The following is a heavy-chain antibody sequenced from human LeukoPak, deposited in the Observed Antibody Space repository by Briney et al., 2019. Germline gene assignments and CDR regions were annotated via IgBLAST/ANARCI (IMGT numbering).Heavy chain of an antibody. Sequence: GESLKISCQGSGYSFNTFWIGWVRQKPGEGLEWVGIIYPGDSDTKYSPSVQGQVTISADKSISTAYLQWSSLKASDTAMYYCATLKRIDLYYFDYWGQGTLVTVSS. V-gene: IGHV5-51*01. CDR1: GYSFNTFW. D-gene: IGHD2-15*01. CDR2: IYPGDSDT. CDR3: ATLKRIDLYYFDY. J-gene: IGHJ4*02.